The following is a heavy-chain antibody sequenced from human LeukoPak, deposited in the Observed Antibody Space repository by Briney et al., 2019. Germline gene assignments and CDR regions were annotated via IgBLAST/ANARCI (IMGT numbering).Heavy chain of an antibody. CDR1: GGSISSGGYY. Sequence: SQTLSLTCTVSGGSISSGGYYWSWIRQPPGRGLEWIGYIYHSGSTYYNPSLKSRVTISVDRSKNQFSLKLSSVTAADTAVYYCARESNSSSWYDYYYYMDVWGKGTTVTVSS. CDR3: ARESNSSSWYDYYYYMDV. V-gene: IGHV4-30-2*01. J-gene: IGHJ6*03. CDR2: IYHSGST. D-gene: IGHD6-13*01.